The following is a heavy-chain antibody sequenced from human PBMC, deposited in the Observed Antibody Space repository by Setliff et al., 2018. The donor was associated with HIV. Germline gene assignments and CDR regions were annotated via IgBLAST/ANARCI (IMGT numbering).Heavy chain of an antibody. V-gene: IGHV5-51*01. CDR1: GYSFSSYW. J-gene: IGHJ6*02. CDR3: ASSITVAAGRSHYYYAMGV. Sequence: PGESLKISCKGSGYSFSSYWIGWVRQKPGKGLEWMGIIHPGDSNIKYSPSFRGQVTISTDKSISIAYLQWSSLKASDTAMYYCASSITVAAGRSHYYYAMGVWGQGTTVTVSS. CDR2: IHPGDSNI. D-gene: IGHD1-20*01.